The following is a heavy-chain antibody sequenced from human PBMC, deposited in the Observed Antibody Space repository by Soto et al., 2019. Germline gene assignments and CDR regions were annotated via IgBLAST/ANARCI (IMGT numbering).Heavy chain of an antibody. CDR1: GFTFSSFA. CDR2: ISGSGRST. J-gene: IGHJ3*01. V-gene: IGHV3-23*01. Sequence: PGGSLRLSCAASGFTFSSFAMSWVRQAPEKGLEWVTGISGSGRSTFYADSVKGRFTISRDNSKNTLYLQMNSLRAEDTALYYFARGDYHDTSGPFSDAFVVWGQGTMVTVSS. CDR3: ARGDYHDTSGPFSDAFVV. D-gene: IGHD3-22*01.